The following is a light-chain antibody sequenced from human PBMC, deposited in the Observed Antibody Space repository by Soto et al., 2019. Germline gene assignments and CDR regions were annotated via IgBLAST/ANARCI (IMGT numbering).Light chain of an antibody. J-gene: IGKJ1*01. Sequence: EIVLTQSPGTLSLSPGERATLSCRASQSVNSFLAWFQEKPGQAPRLLIYGASSRASGIADRFSGSGSGTDFTLTIARLEPEDSAVYYCHHYVGAPWAFGPGTRVEIK. CDR3: HHYVGAPWA. CDR2: GAS. CDR1: QSVNSF. V-gene: IGKV3-20*01.